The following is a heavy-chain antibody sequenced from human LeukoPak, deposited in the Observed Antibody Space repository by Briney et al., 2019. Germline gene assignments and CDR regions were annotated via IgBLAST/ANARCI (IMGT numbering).Heavy chain of an antibody. CDR3: ARRLSIAAAGSFDY. D-gene: IGHD6-13*01. CDR1: GGSTSSSSYY. Sequence: SETLSLTCTVSGGSTSSSSYYWGWIRQPPGKGLEWIGSIYYSGSTYYNPSLKSRVTISVDTSKNQFSLKLSSVTAADTAVYYCARRLSIAAAGSFDYWGQGTLVTVSS. V-gene: IGHV4-39*01. J-gene: IGHJ4*02. CDR2: IYYSGST.